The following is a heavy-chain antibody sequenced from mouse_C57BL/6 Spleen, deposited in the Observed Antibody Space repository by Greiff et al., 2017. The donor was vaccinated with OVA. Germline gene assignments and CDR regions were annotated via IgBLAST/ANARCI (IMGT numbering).Heavy chain of an antibody. CDR1: GYTFTSYW. CDR2: IDPSDSYT. V-gene: IGHV1-69*01. D-gene: IGHD2-3*01. J-gene: IGHJ1*03. CDR3: ARRWGYWYFDV. Sequence: QVQLQQPGAELVMPGASVKLSCKASGYTFTSYWMHWVKQRPGQGLEWIGEIDPSDSYTNYNQKFKGKSTLTVDKSSSTAYMQLSSLTSEDSAVYYCARRWGYWYFDVWGTGTTVTVSS.